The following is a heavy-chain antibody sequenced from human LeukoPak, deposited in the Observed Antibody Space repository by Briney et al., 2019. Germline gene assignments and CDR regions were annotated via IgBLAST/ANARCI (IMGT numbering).Heavy chain of an antibody. D-gene: IGHD6-19*01. Sequence: GRSLRLSGAAAGFTCSDYAMSWVRQAPGKGLEWVGFIRSKAYGGTTEYAASVKTIFTISRDDSKSIAYLQMNSLKPEDTAVYYCTRDLRWLAYDYWGQGTLVTVSS. V-gene: IGHV3-49*04. CDR1: GFTCSDYA. CDR3: TRDLRWLAYDY. CDR2: IRSKAYGGTT. J-gene: IGHJ4*02.